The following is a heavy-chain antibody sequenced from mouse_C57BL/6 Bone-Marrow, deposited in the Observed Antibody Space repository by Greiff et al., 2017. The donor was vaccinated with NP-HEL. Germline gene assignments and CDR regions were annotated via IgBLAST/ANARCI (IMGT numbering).Heavy chain of an antibody. CDR3: APDIYYYGSSYAYAMDY. V-gene: IGHV1-53*01. J-gene: IGHJ4*01. D-gene: IGHD1-1*01. CDR1: GYTFTSYW. CDR2: INPSNGGT. Sequence: QVQLQQPGTELVKPGASVKLSCKASGYTFTSYWMHWVKQRPGQGLEWIGNINPSNGGTNYNEKFKSKATLTVDKSSSTAYMQLSSLTSEDSAVYYCAPDIYYYGSSYAYAMDYWGQGTSVTVSS.